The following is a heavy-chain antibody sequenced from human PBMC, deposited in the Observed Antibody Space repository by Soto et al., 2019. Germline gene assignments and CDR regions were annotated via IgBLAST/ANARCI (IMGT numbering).Heavy chain of an antibody. Sequence: QLQLQESGPGLVKPSETLSLTCTVSGGSISSTSYYWGWIRQPPGKGLEWIGSIYYSGSTYYNPSGKSRGTISVDRSKNQFSLKLSSVTAADTAVYICARRDSSAYYYWGQGTLVTVSS. V-gene: IGHV4-39*01. CDR2: IYYSGST. CDR3: ARRDSSAYYY. D-gene: IGHD3-22*01. J-gene: IGHJ4*02. CDR1: GGSISSTSYY.